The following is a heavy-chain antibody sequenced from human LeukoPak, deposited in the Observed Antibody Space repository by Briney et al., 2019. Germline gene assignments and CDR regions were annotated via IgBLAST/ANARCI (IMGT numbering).Heavy chain of an antibody. V-gene: IGHV1-2*02. J-gene: IGHJ4*02. CDR1: GYTFTGYY. Sequence: ASVKVPCKASGYTFTGYYMHWVRQAPGQGLEWMGWINPNSGGTNYAQKFQGRVTMTRDTSISTAYMELSRLRSDDTAVYYCARDPRYFDASLGLDYWGQGTLVTVSS. D-gene: IGHD3-9*01. CDR3: ARDPRYFDASLGLDY. CDR2: INPNSGGT.